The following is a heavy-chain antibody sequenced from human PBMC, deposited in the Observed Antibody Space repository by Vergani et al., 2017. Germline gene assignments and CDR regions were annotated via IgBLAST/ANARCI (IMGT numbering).Heavy chain of an antibody. CDR1: GFSIGGDFY. D-gene: IGHD2-8*02. J-gene: IGHJ4*02. Sequence: QVQLKESGPGLVKPSETLSLTCTVSGFSIGGDFYWGWIRQTPGRGLEWIGSVYHSGSTYYNPSLKSRVTISVDKSKSQFSLKVTSLTAADTALYYCARHRPFIVPVETTTSPIEFWGQGMMVTVSS. CDR2: VYHSGST. V-gene: IGHV4-38-2*02. CDR3: ARHRPFIVPVETTTSPIEF.